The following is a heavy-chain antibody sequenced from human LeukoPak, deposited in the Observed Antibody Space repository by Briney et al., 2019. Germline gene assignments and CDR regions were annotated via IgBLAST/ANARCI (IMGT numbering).Heavy chain of an antibody. CDR2: ISGSGTYI. CDR1: GFTFSTYF. J-gene: IGHJ4*02. D-gene: IGHD3-10*01. Sequence: GGSLRLSCAASGFTFSTYFINWVRQAPGKGLEWVSSISGSGTYIYYADSVKGRFTISRDNAKNSLYLHMNSLRAEDTAVYYCAKDNYGSGSYSFDYWGQGTLVTVSS. V-gene: IGHV3-21*01. CDR3: AKDNYGSGSYSFDY.